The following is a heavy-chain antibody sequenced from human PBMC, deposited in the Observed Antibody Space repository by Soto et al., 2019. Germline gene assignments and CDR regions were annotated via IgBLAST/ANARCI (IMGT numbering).Heavy chain of an antibody. V-gene: IGHV1-18*01. D-gene: IGHD2-2*01. Sequence: GASVKVSCKASGYTFTSYAMHWVRQAPGQGLEWMGWISAYNGNTNYAQKLQGRVTMTTDTSTSTAYMELRSLRSDDTAVYYCARSRAAMPLDAFDIWGQGTMVTVSS. CDR1: GYTFTSYA. CDR2: ISAYNGNT. CDR3: ARSRAAMPLDAFDI. J-gene: IGHJ3*02.